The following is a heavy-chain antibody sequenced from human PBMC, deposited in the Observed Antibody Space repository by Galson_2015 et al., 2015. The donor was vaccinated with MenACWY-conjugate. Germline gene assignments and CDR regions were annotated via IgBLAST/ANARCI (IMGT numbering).Heavy chain of an antibody. CDR2: ISSTSGTI. J-gene: IGHJ4*02. D-gene: IGHD6-19*01. V-gene: IGHV3-48*02. CDR3: ARNIEQWVASMRAPYFDF. Sequence: SLRLSCAASGFTFSTYSMNWVRQAPGKGLEWISYISSTSGTIYYADSVKGRFTISRDNAKNSLYLQMNSLRDEDTAVYYCARNIEQWVASMRAPYFDFWGQGTLVTVSS. CDR1: GFTFSTYS.